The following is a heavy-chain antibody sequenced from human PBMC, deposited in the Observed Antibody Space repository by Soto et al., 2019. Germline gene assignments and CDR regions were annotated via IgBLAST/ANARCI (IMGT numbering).Heavy chain of an antibody. D-gene: IGHD6-19*01. J-gene: IGHJ4*02. CDR1: GFTFSRQG. CDR3: ASYRDPPDGWPFDY. CDR2: IWYDGTNE. Sequence: GGSLRLSCGASGFTFSRQGMSWVRQAPGKGLEWVSIIWYDGTNEYYGDSVKGRFTISIGSSKNALYLQMNSLRAEDTAVYYCASYRDPPDGWPFDYWGQGTLVTVSS. V-gene: IGHV3-33*07.